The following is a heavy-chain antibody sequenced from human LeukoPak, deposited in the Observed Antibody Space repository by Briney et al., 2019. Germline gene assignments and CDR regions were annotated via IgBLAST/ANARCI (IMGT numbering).Heavy chain of an antibody. D-gene: IGHD6-13*01. CDR2: INPNSGGT. V-gene: IGHV1-2*06. CDR3: ASYIPPAAGDDY. CDR1: GYTFTGYY. Sequence: GASVKVSCKASGYTFTGYYMHLVRQAPGQGLEWMGRINPNSGGTNYAQKFQGRVTMTRDTSISTAYMELSMLRSDDTAVYYCASYIPPAAGDDYWGQGTLVTVSS. J-gene: IGHJ4*02.